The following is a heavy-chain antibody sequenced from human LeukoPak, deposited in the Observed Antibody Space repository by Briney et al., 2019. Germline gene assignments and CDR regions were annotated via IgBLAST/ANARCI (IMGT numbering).Heavy chain of an antibody. Sequence: SQTLSLTCTVSGGSISSGGYYWSWIRQHPGKGLEWSGYIYYSGSTYYNPSLKSRVTISVDTSKNRFSLKLSSVTAADTAVYYCARDVVAATLYYYYGMDVWGQGTTVTVSS. J-gene: IGHJ6*02. V-gene: IGHV4-31*03. CDR3: ARDVVAATLYYYYGMDV. D-gene: IGHD2-15*01. CDR2: IYYSGST. CDR1: GGSISSGGYY.